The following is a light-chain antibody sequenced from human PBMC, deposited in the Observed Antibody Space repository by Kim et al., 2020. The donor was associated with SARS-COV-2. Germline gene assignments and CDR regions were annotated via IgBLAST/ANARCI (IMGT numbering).Light chain of an antibody. V-gene: IGLV3-21*04. CDR3: QVWDSSSDQV. CDR1: NIGSKS. J-gene: IGLJ1*01. Sequence: VAPGKTARITCGGNNIGSKSVHWYQQKPGRAPVLVIYYDSDRPSGIPERFSGSNSGNTATLTISRVEAGDEADYYCQVWDSSSDQVFGTGTKVTVL. CDR2: YDS.